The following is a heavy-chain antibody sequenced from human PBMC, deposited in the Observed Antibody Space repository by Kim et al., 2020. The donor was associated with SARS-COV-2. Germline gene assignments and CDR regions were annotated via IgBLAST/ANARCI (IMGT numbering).Heavy chain of an antibody. D-gene: IGHD6-19*01. CDR3: ARGEQWLVPYFDY. Sequence: GGSLRLSCAASGFTFSSYAMHWVRQAPGKGLEWVAVISYDGSNKYYADSVKGRFTISRDNSKNTLYLQMNSLRAEDTAVYYCARGEQWLVPYFDYWGQGTLVTVSS. CDR2: ISYDGSNK. CDR1: GFTFSSYA. J-gene: IGHJ4*02. V-gene: IGHV3-30-3*01.